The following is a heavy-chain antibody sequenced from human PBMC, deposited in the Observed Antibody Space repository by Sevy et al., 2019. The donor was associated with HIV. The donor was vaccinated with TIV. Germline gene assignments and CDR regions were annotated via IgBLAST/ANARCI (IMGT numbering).Heavy chain of an antibody. CDR1: GYSFTSYW. Sequence: GESLKISCKGSGYSFTSYWISWVRQMPGKGLEWMGRIDPSDSYTNYSPSFQGHVTISADKSISTAYLQWSSLKASDTAMYYCARLRSYYYDSSGYYYYMDVWGKGTTVTVSS. J-gene: IGHJ6*03. D-gene: IGHD3-22*01. CDR2: IDPSDSYT. V-gene: IGHV5-10-1*01. CDR3: ARLRSYYYDSSGYYYYMDV.